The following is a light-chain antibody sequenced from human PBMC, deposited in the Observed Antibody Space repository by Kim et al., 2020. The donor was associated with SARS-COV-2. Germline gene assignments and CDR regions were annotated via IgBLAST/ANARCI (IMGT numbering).Light chain of an antibody. CDR1: DVGDKY. Sequence: SVSPGQTASITCSGDDVGDKYTCWYQQKPGQSPLLVIYQDDRRPSGIPVRFSGSNSGNTATLTISGTQAMDEADYYCQTWDGITAVFGGGTQLTVL. J-gene: IGLJ3*02. CDR3: QTWDGITAV. V-gene: IGLV3-1*01. CDR2: QDD.